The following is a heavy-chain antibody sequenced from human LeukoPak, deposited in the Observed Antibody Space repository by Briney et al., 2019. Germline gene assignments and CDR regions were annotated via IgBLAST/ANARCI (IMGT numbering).Heavy chain of an antibody. V-gene: IGHV1-46*01. J-gene: IGHJ4*02. D-gene: IGHD6-13*01. CDR1: GYTFTSYY. CDR3: ARAKTQQPEFDY. Sequence: ASVRVSCKASGYTFTSYYMHWVRQAPRQGLEWMGIINPSGGSTSYAQKFQGRVTMTRDTSTSTVYMELSSLRSEDTAVYYCARAKTQQPEFDYWGQGTLVTVSS. CDR2: INPSGGST.